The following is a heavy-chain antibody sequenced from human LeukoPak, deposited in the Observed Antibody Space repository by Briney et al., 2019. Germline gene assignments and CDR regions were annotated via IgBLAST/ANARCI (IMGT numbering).Heavy chain of an antibody. J-gene: IGHJ5*02. D-gene: IGHD3-10*01. V-gene: IGHV3-74*01. CDR1: GFTFRTYW. CDR3: ARDGWFGDYNWFDP. CDR2: INTDGSNT. Sequence: PGGSLRLSCATSGFTFRTYWMFWVRQAPGKGLVWVSRINTDGSNTVNADSVKGRFTISRDNAKNSLYLQMNSLRAEDTAMYYCARDGWFGDYNWFDPWGQGTLVTVSS.